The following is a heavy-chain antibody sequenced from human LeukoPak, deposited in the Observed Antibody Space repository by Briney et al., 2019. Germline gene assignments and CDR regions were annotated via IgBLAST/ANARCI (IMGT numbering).Heavy chain of an antibody. CDR1: GFTFSSHE. Sequence: GGSLRLSCVGSGFTFSSHEMSWVRQAPGKGLEWISYISTSGGTVVYADFVKGRFTISRDNAKNSVYLQLNSLRAEDTAVYYCAKGLNAGAIRPPLDYWGQGTLVTVSS. CDR3: AKGLNAGAIRPPLDY. V-gene: IGHV3-48*03. D-gene: IGHD6-6*01. J-gene: IGHJ4*02. CDR2: ISTSGGTV.